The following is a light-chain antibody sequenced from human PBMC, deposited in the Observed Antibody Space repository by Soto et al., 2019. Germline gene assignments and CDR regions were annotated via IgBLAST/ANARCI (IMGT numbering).Light chain of an antibody. CDR3: MQSLQTPNT. J-gene: IGKJ2*01. CDR2: LGS. V-gene: IGKV2-28*01. Sequence: DIVMTQSPLSLPVTPAEPASISCRSSQSLLHSNGYNYLDWFLQKPGQSPQLLIYLGSNRASGVPDRFSGSGSGTEFTLKISRVEAEDVGVYYCMQSLQTPNTFGQGTKLEIK. CDR1: QSLLHSNGYNY.